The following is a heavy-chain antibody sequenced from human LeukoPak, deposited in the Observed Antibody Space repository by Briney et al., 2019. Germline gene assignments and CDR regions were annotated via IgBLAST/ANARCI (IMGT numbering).Heavy chain of an antibody. CDR2: ISSSGSTI. CDR1: GFTFSDYY. CDR3: ARGNTDYYDSPYGMDV. V-gene: IGHV3-11*01. D-gene: IGHD3-22*01. Sequence: GGSLRLSCAASGFTFSDYYMSWIRQAPGKGLEWVSYISSSGSTIYYADSVKGRFTISRDNAKNSLYLQMNSLRAEDTAVYYCARGNTDYYDSPYGMDVWGQGTTVTVSS. J-gene: IGHJ6*02.